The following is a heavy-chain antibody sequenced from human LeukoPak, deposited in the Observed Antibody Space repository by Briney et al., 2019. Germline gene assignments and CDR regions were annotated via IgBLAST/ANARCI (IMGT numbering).Heavy chain of an antibody. J-gene: IGHJ6*03. CDR2: INPSGGST. Sequence: ASVKVSCKASGYTFTSYYMHWVRQAPGQGLEWMGIINPSGGSTSYAQKFQGRVTMTRATSPSTVYMALSSLSSEDTAVYYCARATNYGSGSYYHYYYMDVWGKGTTVTVSS. V-gene: IGHV1-46*01. D-gene: IGHD3-10*01. CDR1: GYTFTSYY. CDR3: ARATNYGSGSYYHYYYMDV.